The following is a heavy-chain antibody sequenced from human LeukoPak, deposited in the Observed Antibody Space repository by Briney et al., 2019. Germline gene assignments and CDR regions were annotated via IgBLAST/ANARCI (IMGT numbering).Heavy chain of an antibody. D-gene: IGHD3-10*01. Sequence: ASVKVSCKASGYTFTSYYMHWVRQAPGQGLEWMGIINPSGGSTSYAQKFQGRVTMTRDTSTSTVYMELSSLRSEDTAVYYCARVSQTYGSGDGYDYWGQGTLVTVSS. V-gene: IGHV1-46*01. CDR2: INPSGGST. CDR3: ARVSQTYGSGDGYDY. CDR1: GYTFTSYY. J-gene: IGHJ4*02.